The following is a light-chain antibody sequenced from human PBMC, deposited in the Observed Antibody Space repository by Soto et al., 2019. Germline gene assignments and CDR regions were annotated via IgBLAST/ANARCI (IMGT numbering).Light chain of an antibody. V-gene: IGLV2-14*01. CDR1: SSDVGGYDY. J-gene: IGLJ2*01. Sequence: QSALTQPASVSGSPGQSITISCAGTSSDVGGYDYVSWSRQHPGKAPKLMIYEVSNRPSGVSNRFSGSKSGNTASLTISGFQAEDEADYYCSSYTSSSTPVVFGGGTKVTVL. CDR2: EVS. CDR3: SSYTSSSTPVV.